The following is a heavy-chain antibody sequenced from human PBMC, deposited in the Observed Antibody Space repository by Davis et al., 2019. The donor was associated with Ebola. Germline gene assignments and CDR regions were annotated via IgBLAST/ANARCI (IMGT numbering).Heavy chain of an antibody. CDR1: SYTFTSNY. J-gene: IGHJ3*02. Sequence: ASSLVFCNASSYTFTSNYMHTLRQAPGQGLEWMGIINPSGGSTSYAQKFQGRVTMTRDTSTSTVYMELSSLRSEDTAVYYCARGAVVYAFDAFDIWGQGTMVTVSS. CDR2: INPSGGST. D-gene: IGHD2-8*02. V-gene: IGHV1-46*01. CDR3: ARGAVVYAFDAFDI.